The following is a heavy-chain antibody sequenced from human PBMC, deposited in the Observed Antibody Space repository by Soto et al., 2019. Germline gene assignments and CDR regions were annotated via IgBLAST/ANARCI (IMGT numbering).Heavy chain of an antibody. D-gene: IGHD2-15*01. J-gene: IGHJ6*02. V-gene: IGHV3-23*01. CDR3: GKGGWLDV. CDR1: GFSFSNYE. CDR2: INPSIDTT. Sequence: EVQLLESGGGLVQPGGSLRLACAASGFSFSNYEMTWARQAPGKGLEWVACINPSIDTTHDAASVKGRFTISRDNPKGTLYLQRSRRRGEERAGYYGGKGGWLDVWGQGTTVTVSS.